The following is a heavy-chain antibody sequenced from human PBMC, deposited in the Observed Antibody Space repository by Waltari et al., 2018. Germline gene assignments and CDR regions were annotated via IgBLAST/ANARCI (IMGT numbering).Heavy chain of an antibody. J-gene: IGHJ4*02. CDR3: AGITF. CDR1: GFTFDDYA. V-gene: IGHV3-9*01. CDR2: ISWNSGSI. D-gene: IGHD1-20*01. Sequence: EVQLVESGGGLVQPGRSLRLSCAASGFTFDDYAMHWVRQAPGKGLEWVSGISWNSGSIGYADSVKGRFTISRDNAKNSLYRQMNSLRAEDTALYYCAGITFWGQGTLVTVSS.